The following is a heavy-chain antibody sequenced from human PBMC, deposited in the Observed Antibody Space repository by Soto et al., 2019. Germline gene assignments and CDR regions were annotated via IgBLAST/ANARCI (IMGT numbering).Heavy chain of an antibody. J-gene: IGHJ6*02. CDR2: ISPYTGNT. D-gene: IGHD3-16*01. V-gene: IGHV1-18*01. CDR3: VMVDNYVTPTPQDV. Sequence: QVQLVQSGDEVKKPGASVKVSCKASGYIFVNYGIAWVRQAPGQGLEWMGWISPYTGNTHSATKVQGRLTMTTDTSTSTAYXDLGXXTSXDTAVYYCVMVDNYVTPTPQDVWGQGTTVTVSS. CDR1: GYIFVNYG.